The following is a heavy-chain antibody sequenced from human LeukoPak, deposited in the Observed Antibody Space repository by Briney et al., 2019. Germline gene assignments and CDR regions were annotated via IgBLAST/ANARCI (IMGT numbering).Heavy chain of an antibody. Sequence: QPGRSLRLSCAASGFTFSNYGMHWVRQAPGKGLEWVAVISYDGSNKYYADSVKGRFTISRDNAKNSLYLQMNSLRAEDTAVYYCARDSHSSSWYSEFDYWGQGTLVTVSS. V-gene: IGHV3-30*03. CDR2: ISYDGSNK. D-gene: IGHD6-13*01. J-gene: IGHJ4*02. CDR3: ARDSHSSSWYSEFDY. CDR1: GFTFSNYG.